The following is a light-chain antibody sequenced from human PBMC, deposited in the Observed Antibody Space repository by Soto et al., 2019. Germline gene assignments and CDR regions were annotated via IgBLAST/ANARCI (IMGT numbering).Light chain of an antibody. Sequence: GDRVTVTCRASQSINIYLNWYQQKPGKAPTLLIYAASSLQSGVPSRFSGGGSRTDFTLTISSLQPEDCATYDCQQSYRSPYTFGQGTKLEI. CDR1: QSINIY. V-gene: IGKV1-39*01. J-gene: IGKJ2*01. CDR3: QQSYRSPYT. CDR2: AAS.